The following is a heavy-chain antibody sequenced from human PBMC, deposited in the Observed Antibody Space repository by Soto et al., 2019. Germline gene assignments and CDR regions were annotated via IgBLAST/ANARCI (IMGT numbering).Heavy chain of an antibody. D-gene: IGHD3-3*01. V-gene: IGHV3-30*18. J-gene: IGHJ6*02. CDR2: ISYDGGNK. CDR1: GFTFSSYG. Sequence: GGSLRLSCAASGFTFSSYGMHWVRQAPGKGLEWVAVISYDGGNKYYGDSVKGRFTISSDNPKNTLYLQMNSLRVEDTAVYYCSKIFWILCCSRLPREAYYYYGMDVWGQGTTVTVSS. CDR3: SKIFWILCCSRLPREAYYYYGMDV.